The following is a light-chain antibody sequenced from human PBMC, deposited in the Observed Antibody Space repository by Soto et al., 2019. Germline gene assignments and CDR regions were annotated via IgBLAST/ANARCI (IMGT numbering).Light chain of an antibody. CDR3: SSYTSSSTFYV. J-gene: IGLJ1*01. CDR1: SSDVGGYNY. CDR2: DVS. Sequence: QSVLTQPASVSGSPGQSITISCTGTSSDVGGYNYVSWYQQHPGKAPKLMIYDVSSRPSGGSNRFSGSKSGNTASLTISGLQAEDEADYYCSSYTSSSTFYVFGTGTKATVL. V-gene: IGLV2-14*01.